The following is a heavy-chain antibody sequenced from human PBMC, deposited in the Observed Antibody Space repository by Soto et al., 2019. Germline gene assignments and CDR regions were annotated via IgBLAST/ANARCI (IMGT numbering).Heavy chain of an antibody. CDR3: ARDRYYYYDTSGYFSY. CDR1: GYTLTSHF. CDR2: INTGNGNT. J-gene: IGHJ4*02. D-gene: IGHD3-22*01. V-gene: IGHV1-3*04. Sequence: QVQLVQSGAEVKKPGASMRVSCRTSGYTLTSHFIHWVRQAPGQGLEWMGWINTGNGNTRYSETFEGRVTITRDTSANTVYMELSSLRSEDTAVYYCARDRYYYYDTSGYFSYWGQGTLVTVSS.